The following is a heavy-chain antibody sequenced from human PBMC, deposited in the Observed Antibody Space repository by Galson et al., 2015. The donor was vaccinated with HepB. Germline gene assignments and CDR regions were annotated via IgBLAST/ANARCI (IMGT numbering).Heavy chain of an antibody. V-gene: IGHV3-74*01. Sequence: PRLSCAASGFTFSSYWMHWVRQAPGKGLVWVSRINSDGSSTSYADSVKGRFTISRDNAKNTLYLQTNSLRAEDTAAYYCARVFVAPFDYWGQGTLVTVSS. D-gene: IGHD5-12*01. CDR3: ARVFVAPFDY. J-gene: IGHJ4*02. CDR2: INSDGSST. CDR1: GFTFSSYW.